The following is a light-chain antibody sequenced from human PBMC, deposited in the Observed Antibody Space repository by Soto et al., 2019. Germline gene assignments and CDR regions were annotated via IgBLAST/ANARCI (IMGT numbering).Light chain of an antibody. J-gene: IGKJ1*01. CDR2: GAS. CDR3: QQYGTSSWT. V-gene: IGKV3-20*01. CDR1: QSVSSSY. Sequence: EMVLTQSPGTLSLSPGGRATLSCSASQSVSSSYLAWYQQTPGQAPRLLIYGASSRATGIPDRFSGSGSGTDFTLTISRLEPEDFAVYYCQQYGTSSWTFGQGTKVDI.